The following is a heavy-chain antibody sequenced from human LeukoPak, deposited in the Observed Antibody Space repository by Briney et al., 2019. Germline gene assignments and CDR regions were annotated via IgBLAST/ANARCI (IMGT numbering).Heavy chain of an antibody. Sequence: GGSLRLSCAASGFTFSSYSMNWVRQAPGKGLEWVSSISSSSSYIYYADSVKGRFTISRDNAKNSLYLQMNSLRAEDTAVYYCARGEAHYYDSSGYYFPGYWGQGTLVTVSS. D-gene: IGHD3-22*01. V-gene: IGHV3-21*01. CDR2: ISSSSSYI. CDR1: GFTFSSYS. CDR3: ARGEAHYYDSSGYYFPGY. J-gene: IGHJ4*02.